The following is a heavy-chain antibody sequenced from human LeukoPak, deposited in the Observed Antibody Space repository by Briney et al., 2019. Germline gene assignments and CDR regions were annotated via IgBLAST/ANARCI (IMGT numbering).Heavy chain of an antibody. CDR3: ARDADSSGWTTFDY. D-gene: IGHD6-19*01. CDR1: GGSISSSNW. CDR2: IYHSGST. V-gene: IGHV4-4*02. J-gene: IGHJ4*02. Sequence: SETLSLTCAVSGGSISSSNWWSWVRQPPGKGLEWIGEIYHSGSTNYNPSLKSRVTISVDKSKNQFPLKLSSVTAADTAVYYCARDADSSGWTTFDYWGQGTLVTVSS.